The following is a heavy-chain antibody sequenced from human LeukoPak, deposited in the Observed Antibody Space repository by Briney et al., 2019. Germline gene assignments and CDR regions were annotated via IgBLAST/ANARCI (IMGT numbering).Heavy chain of an antibody. D-gene: IGHD2-2*01. V-gene: IGHV4-34*01. J-gene: IGHJ6*03. CDR3: ARRGGYCSSTSCYGRYYYYYYMDV. CDR1: GGSFSGYY. CDR2: INHSGST. Sequence: SETLSLTCAVYGGSFSGYYWSWIRQPPGKGLEWIGEINHSGSTNYNPSLKSRVTISVDTSKNQFSLKLSSVTAADTAVYYCARRGGYCSSTSCYGRYYYYYYMDVWGKGTTITISS.